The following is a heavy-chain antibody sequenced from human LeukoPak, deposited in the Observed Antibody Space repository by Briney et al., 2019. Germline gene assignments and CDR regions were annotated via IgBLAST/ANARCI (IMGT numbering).Heavy chain of an antibody. J-gene: IGHJ4*02. CDR3: VRDFRSADY. V-gene: IGHV3-74*01. Sequence: GGSLRLSCAASGFTFSTCCMHWVRQAPRKGPMWVSRICPDGTVTNYADSVKARFIISRDNARNTAYLQMNSLRVEDTAVYYCVRDFRSADYWGQGTLVTVSS. CDR1: GFTFSTCC. CDR2: ICPDGTVT.